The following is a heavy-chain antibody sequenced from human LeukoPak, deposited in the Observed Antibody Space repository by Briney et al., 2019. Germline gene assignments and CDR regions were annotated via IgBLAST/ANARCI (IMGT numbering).Heavy chain of an antibody. D-gene: IGHD3-10*01. V-gene: IGHV3-20*01. CDR2: INWNGGST. CDR3: ARTNYGSGSYSYGMDV. Sequence: GGSLRLSCAASGFTFDDYGMSWVRQAPGKGLEWVSGINWNGGSTGYADSVKGRFTISRDNDKNTLYLQMNSLRAEDTDLYHCARTNYGSGSYSYGMDVWGQGTTVTVSS. CDR1: GFTFDDYG. J-gene: IGHJ6*02.